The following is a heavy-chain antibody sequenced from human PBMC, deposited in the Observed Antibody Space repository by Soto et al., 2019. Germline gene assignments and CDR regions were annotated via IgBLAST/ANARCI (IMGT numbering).Heavy chain of an antibody. D-gene: IGHD1-26*01. CDR1: GYTFTSYD. CDR2: MNPNSGNT. Sequence: QVQLVQSGAEVKKPGASVKVSCKASGYTFTSYDINWVRQATGQGLEWMGWMNPNSGNTGYAQKFQGRVTMTRNTSISTAYMELSSLRSEDTAVYYCARSGQWELADLYYFDYWGQGTLVTVSS. CDR3: ARSGQWELADLYYFDY. J-gene: IGHJ4*02. V-gene: IGHV1-8*01.